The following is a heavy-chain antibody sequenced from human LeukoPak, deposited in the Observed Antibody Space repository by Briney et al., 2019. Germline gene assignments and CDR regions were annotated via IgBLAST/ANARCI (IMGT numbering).Heavy chain of an antibody. CDR1: GFTFSNYW. CDR2: IKRDGSEK. J-gene: IGHJ3*02. CDR3: TTVRVLRFLEWLSPDAFDI. D-gene: IGHD3-3*01. V-gene: IGHV3-7*01. Sequence: PGGSLRLSCSASGFTFSNYWMSWVRQAPGKGLEWVANIKRDGSEKYYVDSVKGRFTISRDNAKNSLYLQMNSLRAEDTAVYYCTTVRVLRFLEWLSPDAFDIWGQGTMVTVSS.